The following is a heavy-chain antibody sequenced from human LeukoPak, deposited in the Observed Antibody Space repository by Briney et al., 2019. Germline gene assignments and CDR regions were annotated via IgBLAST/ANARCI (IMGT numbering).Heavy chain of an antibody. CDR3: AKERYSYGYVPY. J-gene: IGHJ4*02. D-gene: IGHD5-18*01. Sequence: GGSLRLSCAASGFTFSSYGMHWVRQAPCKGREWVAVISYDGSNKYYADSVKGRFTISRDNSKNTLYLQMNSLRAEDTAVYYCAKERYSYGYVPYWGQGTLVTVSS. CDR2: ISYDGSNK. CDR1: GFTFSSYG. V-gene: IGHV3-30*18.